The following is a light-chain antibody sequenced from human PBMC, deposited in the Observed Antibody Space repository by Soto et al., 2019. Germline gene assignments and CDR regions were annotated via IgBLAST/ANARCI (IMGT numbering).Light chain of an antibody. CDR3: QHFGYPQWT. CDR1: QSGYNGY. J-gene: IGKJ1*01. Sequence: EIVLTQSPGTLSLSPGERATLSCRASQSGYNGYLAWYQQKPGQPPRLLIYGASSRANGIPDRFTGSGSGTDFTLTISRLEPEDSAVYYCQHFGYPQWTFGQGTKVEIK. CDR2: GAS. V-gene: IGKV3-20*01.